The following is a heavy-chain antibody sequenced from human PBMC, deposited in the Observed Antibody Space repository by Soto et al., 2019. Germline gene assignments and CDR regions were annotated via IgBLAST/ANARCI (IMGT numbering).Heavy chain of an antibody. D-gene: IGHD3-16*02. J-gene: IGHJ4*02. V-gene: IGHV3-15*02. CDR1: GSTFSNAW. Sequence: ESGGALVKPGGSLRLSCAASGSTFSNAWMTWVRQAPGKGLEWVGHIKSKTDGGTTHYAAPVEGRFTISRDDSKNTLYLHMNSLKTEDTAVYYCSTYDYIWGTDRYRWAYWGQGTLVTVSS. CDR2: IKSKTDGGTT. CDR3: STYDYIWGTDRYRWAY.